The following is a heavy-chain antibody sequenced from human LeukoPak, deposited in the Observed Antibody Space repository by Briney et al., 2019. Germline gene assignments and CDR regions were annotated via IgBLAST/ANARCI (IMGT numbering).Heavy chain of an antibody. Sequence: GGSLRLSCAASGFTFSSYSMNWVRQAPGKGLEWVSYISSSSSTIYYADSVKGRFTISRDKAKNSLYLQMNSLRAEDTAVYYCARGVNWDYVVYYFDYWGQGTLVTVSS. CDR2: ISSSSSTI. CDR3: ARGVNWDYVVYYFDY. D-gene: IGHD1-7*01. J-gene: IGHJ4*02. CDR1: GFTFSSYS. V-gene: IGHV3-48*01.